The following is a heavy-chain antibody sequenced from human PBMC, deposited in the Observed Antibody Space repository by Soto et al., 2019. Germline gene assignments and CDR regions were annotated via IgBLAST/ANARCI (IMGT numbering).Heavy chain of an antibody. CDR3: AREGYCSSTTCHYGMDV. Sequence: QVQLVESGGGLVKPGGSLRLSCAASGFTFSDYYMSWIRQAPGKGLEWVTFISSSNNYIQYAGSVKGRFTVSRDNANNSLFLQMNSLRAEDTAVYYCAREGYCSSTTCHYGMDVWGQGTTVTVSS. V-gene: IGHV3-11*06. D-gene: IGHD2-2*01. CDR2: ISSSNNYI. J-gene: IGHJ6*02. CDR1: GFTFSDYY.